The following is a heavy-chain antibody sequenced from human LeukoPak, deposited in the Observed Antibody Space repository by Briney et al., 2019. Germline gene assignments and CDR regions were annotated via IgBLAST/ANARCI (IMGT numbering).Heavy chain of an antibody. D-gene: IGHD6-19*01. CDR1: GYTFTSYG. Sequence: GSVKVSCKASGYTFTSYGIHWVRQAPGKGLEWMGWISAYNGNTNYAQKLQGRVTMTTDTSTSTAYMELRSLRSDDTAVYYCAISGDAVAGTQKLDYWGQGTLVTVSS. V-gene: IGHV1-18*01. CDR2: ISAYNGNT. CDR3: AISGDAVAGTQKLDY. J-gene: IGHJ4*02.